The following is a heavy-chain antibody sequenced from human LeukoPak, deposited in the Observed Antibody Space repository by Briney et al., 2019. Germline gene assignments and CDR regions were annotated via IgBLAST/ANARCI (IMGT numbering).Heavy chain of an antibody. V-gene: IGHV4-59*01. CDR1: GGSISSYY. CDR3: ARREPHGDYGGKIRYYYYMDV. Sequence: PSETLSLTCTVSGGSISSYYWSWIRQPPGKGLEWIGYIYYSGSTNYNPSLKSRVTISVDTFKNQFSLKLNSVTAADTAVYYCARREPHGDYGGKIRYYYYMDVWDKGTTITISS. CDR2: IYYSGST. J-gene: IGHJ6*03. D-gene: IGHD4-23*01.